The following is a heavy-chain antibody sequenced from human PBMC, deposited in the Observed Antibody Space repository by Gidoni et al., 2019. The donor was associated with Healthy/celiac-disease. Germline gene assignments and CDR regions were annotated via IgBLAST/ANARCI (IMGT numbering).Heavy chain of an antibody. Sequence: SSYAMHWVRQAPGKGLEWVAVISYDGSNKYYADSVKGRFTISRDNSKNTLYLQMNSLRAEDTAVYYCAREIGDIVVVPAAPGDYYYYGMDVWGQGTTVTVSS. V-gene: IGHV3-30-3*01. J-gene: IGHJ6*02. D-gene: IGHD2-2*01. CDR2: ISYDGSNK. CDR3: AREIGDIVVVPAAPGDYYYYGMDV. CDR1: SSYA.